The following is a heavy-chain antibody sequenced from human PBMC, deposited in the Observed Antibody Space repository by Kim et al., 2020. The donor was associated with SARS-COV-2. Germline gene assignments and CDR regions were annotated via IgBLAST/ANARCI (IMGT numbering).Heavy chain of an antibody. CDR2: INTNTGNP. CDR3: AKGTYDFWSGYYRYDY. J-gene: IGHJ4*02. CDR1: GYTFTSYA. V-gene: IGHV7-4-1*02. Sequence: ASVKVSCKASGYTFTSYAMNWVRQAPGQGLEWMGWINTNTGNPTYAQGFTGRFVFSLDTSVSTAYLQISSLKAEDTAVYYCAKGTYDFWSGYYRYDYWGQGTLVTVSS. D-gene: IGHD3-3*01.